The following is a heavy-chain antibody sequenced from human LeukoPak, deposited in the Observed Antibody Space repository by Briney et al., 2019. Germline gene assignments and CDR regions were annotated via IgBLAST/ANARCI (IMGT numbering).Heavy chain of an antibody. D-gene: IGHD3-3*02. CDR3: ATDSFSISSISLPGADAFDI. CDR2: IKQDGRAK. V-gene: IGHV3-7*01. J-gene: IGHJ4*02. CDR1: GFTFSNYW. Sequence: GGSLRLSCGASGFTFSNYWMTWVRQAPGKGLEWVANIKQDGRAKYYVGSVKGRFTISRDNAKNSLYLQMNSLRVDDTAVYHCATDSFSISSISLPGADAFDIWGQGTLVTVSS.